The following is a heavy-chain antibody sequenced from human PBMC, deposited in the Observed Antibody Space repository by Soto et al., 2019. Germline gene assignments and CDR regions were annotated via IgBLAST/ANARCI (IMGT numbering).Heavy chain of an antibody. D-gene: IGHD1-26*01. V-gene: IGHV3-23*01. Sequence: EVQLLESGGGLVQPGGSLRLSCVASGFSFGTYPITWVRQVPGKGLEWVSTISGGIGSTFYADSVKGRFTISRDISKKMLFLHMNGLRGEDTGTYYCAKGAARYFDYWGRGTLVTVSS. CDR2: ISGGIGST. J-gene: IGHJ4*02. CDR3: AKGAARYFDY. CDR1: GFSFGTYP.